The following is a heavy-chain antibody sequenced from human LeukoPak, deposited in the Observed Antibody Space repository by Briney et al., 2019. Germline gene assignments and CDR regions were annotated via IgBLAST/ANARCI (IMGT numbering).Heavy chain of an antibody. Sequence: GGSLRLSCAASGFRFSDYYMSWIRQAPGKGLEWVSHISSSGSTIYYADSVKGRFTISRDNAKSSLYLQMNSLRAEDTAVYYCGRCGGRGYSYGYPSYYYYMDVWGKGTTATVSS. V-gene: IGHV3-11*04. D-gene: IGHD5-18*01. CDR2: ISSSGSTI. CDR3: GRCGGRGYSYGYPSYYYYMDV. J-gene: IGHJ6*03. CDR1: GFRFSDYY.